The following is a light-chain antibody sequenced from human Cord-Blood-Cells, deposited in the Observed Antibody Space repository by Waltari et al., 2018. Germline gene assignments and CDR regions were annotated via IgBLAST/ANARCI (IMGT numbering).Light chain of an antibody. Sequence: EIVLTQSPGTLSSSPGERATLSCRASQRVSSSYLAWYQQKPGQAPRLLIYGASSRATGIPDRFSGSGSGTDFTLTISRLEPEDFAVYYCQQYGSSPWTFGQGTKVEIK. J-gene: IGKJ1*01. V-gene: IGKV3-20*01. CDR2: GAS. CDR1: QRVSSSY. CDR3: QQYGSSPWT.